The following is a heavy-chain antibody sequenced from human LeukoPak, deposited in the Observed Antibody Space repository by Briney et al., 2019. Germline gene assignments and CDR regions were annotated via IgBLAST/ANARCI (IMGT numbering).Heavy chain of an antibody. D-gene: IGHD3-22*01. J-gene: IGHJ3*02. CDR1: GGSFSGYY. CDR2: INHSGST. CDR3: ASPSRYYDSAGHDAFDI. Sequence: SGTLSLTCAVYGGSFSGYYWSWIRQPPGKGLEWIGEINHSGSTNYNPSLKSRVTISVDTSKNQFSLKLSSVTAADTAVYYCASPSRYYDSAGHDAFDIWGQGTMVTVSS. V-gene: IGHV4-34*01.